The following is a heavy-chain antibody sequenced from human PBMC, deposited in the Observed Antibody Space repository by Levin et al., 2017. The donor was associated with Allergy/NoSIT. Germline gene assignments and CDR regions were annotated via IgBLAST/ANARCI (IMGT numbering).Heavy chain of an antibody. V-gene: IGHV3-15*01. D-gene: IGHD2-21*02. CDR1: RFTFRNAW. CDR2: IQSETDGWTT. J-gene: IGHJ3*01. CDR3: VTDSRMVVSDDAFDV. Sequence: GESLKISCAASRFTFRNAWMSWVRQAPGKGLEWVGRIQSETDGWTTDYGAPVKGRFTISRDDSKNTLYLEMSSLKTEDTAVYYCVTDSRMVVSDDAFDVWGQGTMVMVSS.